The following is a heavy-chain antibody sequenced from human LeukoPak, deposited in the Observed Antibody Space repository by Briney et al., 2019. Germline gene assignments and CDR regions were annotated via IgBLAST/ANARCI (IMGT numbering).Heavy chain of an antibody. Sequence: PSETLSLTCAVYGGTFSGYYWSWIRQPPSKALECMGEINHSGSTNYNPSLKSRVTISVDTSKNQFSLKLSSVTAADTAMYYCAREGRDSSSSYFDYWGQGTLVTVSS. D-gene: IGHD6-13*01. CDR1: GGTFSGYY. CDR3: AREGRDSSSSYFDY. J-gene: IGHJ4*02. V-gene: IGHV4-34*01. CDR2: INHSGST.